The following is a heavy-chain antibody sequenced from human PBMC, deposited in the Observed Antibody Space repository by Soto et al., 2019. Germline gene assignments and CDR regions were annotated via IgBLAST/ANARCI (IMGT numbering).Heavy chain of an antibody. J-gene: IGHJ6*02. CDR2: IDPSDSYT. CDR1: GYSFTIYW. V-gene: IGHV5-10-1*01. CDR3: ARFEYSSSSGGSYYYGMDV. Sequence: PGESLKISCKGSGYSFTIYWISWVRQRPGKGLEWMGRIDPSDSYTNYSPSFQGHVTISADKSISTAYLQWSSLKASDTAMYYCARFEYSSSSGGSYYYGMDVWGQGTTVTVSS. D-gene: IGHD6-6*01.